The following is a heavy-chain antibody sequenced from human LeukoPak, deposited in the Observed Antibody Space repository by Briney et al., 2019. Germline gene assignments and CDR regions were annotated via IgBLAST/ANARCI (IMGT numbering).Heavy chain of an antibody. V-gene: IGHV3-21*06. CDR1: GFTFTTYA. J-gene: IGHJ4*02. D-gene: IGHD2-15*01. CDR2: MSSGSRYI. Sequence: KSGGSLTPSCTPSGFTFTTYAMTWVRQAPGKVLEWVSSMSSGSRYIYYADSVRGRFTISRDNTRNSLYLAMNNLRAEDTAIYYCARDRPTGASRIFVVQWGQGTPVTVSS. CDR3: ARDRPTGASRIFVVQ.